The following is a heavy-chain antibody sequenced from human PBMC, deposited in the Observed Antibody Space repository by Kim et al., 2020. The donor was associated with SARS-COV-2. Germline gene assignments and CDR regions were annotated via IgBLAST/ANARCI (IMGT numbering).Heavy chain of an antibody. CDR2: IKSKTDGGTT. CDR3: TTDQPLYGGNSAY. J-gene: IGHJ4*02. Sequence: GGSLRLSCAASGFTFSNAWMSWVRQAPGKGLEWVGRIKSKTDGGTTDYAAPVKGRFTISRDDSKNTLYLQMNSLKTEDTAVYYCTTDQPLYGGNSAYWGQGTLVTVSS. V-gene: IGHV3-15*01. D-gene: IGHD2-21*02. CDR1: GFTFSNAW.